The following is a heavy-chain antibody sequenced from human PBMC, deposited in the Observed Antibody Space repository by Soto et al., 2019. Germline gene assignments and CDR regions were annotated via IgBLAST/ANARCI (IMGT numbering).Heavy chain of an antibody. CDR3: ARDLEPSEGQWLAIFDY. CDR1: GGTFSSYA. V-gene: IGHV1-69*01. Sequence: QVQLVQSGAEVKKPGSSVKVSCKASGGTFSSYAISWVRQAPGQGLEWIGGIIPIFGTANYAQKFRGRVTITADESTSTAYMELSSLRSEDTAVYYCARDLEPSEGQWLAIFDYWGQGTLVTVSS. D-gene: IGHD6-19*01. CDR2: IIPIFGTA. J-gene: IGHJ4*02.